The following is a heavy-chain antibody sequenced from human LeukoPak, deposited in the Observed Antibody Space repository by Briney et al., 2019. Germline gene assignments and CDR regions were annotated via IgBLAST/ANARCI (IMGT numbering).Heavy chain of an antibody. J-gene: IGHJ4*02. Sequence: PSETLSLTCAVYGGSFSGYLWNWIRQPPGKGLEWIGEINHSGSTNYNPSLKSRVTISVDTSKNQFSLKLSSVTAADTAVYYCARGLLLWFGESHHFDYWGQGTLVTVSS. V-gene: IGHV4-34*01. CDR1: GGSFSGYL. CDR3: ARGLLLWFGESHHFDY. CDR2: INHSGST. D-gene: IGHD3-10*01.